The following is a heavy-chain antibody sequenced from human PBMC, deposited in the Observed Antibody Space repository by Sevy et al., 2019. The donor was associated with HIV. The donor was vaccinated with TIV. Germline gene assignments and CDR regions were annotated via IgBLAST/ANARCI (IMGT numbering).Heavy chain of an antibody. V-gene: IGHV3-30*02. CDR3: ARETDNSARWLDP. J-gene: IGHJ5*02. CDR1: GFTLNFHG. Sequence: GGSLRLSCAASGFTLNFHGMHWVRQAPGKGLEWVAFIWNDGSNKYMAYSVKGRFTISRDNSKNTLFLQMNSLTVEDTAVYYCARETDNSARWLDPWGQGTLVTVSS. D-gene: IGHD4-4*01. CDR2: IWNDGSNK.